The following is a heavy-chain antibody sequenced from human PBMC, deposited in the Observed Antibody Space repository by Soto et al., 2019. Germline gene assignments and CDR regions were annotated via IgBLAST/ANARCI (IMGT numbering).Heavy chain of an antibody. V-gene: IGHV5-51*03. CDR3: ARRLMAGTFDY. D-gene: IGHD1-7*01. J-gene: IGHJ4*02. Sequence: GESVKISCKGSGYIFTNYCIGWVLQMPGKGLEWMGIIYPGDSHTKYSPSFQGQVTFSVDKSINTAFLQWSSLKASDTAIYYCARRLMAGTFDYWGQGTLVTVSS. CDR1: GYIFTNYC. CDR2: IYPGDSHT.